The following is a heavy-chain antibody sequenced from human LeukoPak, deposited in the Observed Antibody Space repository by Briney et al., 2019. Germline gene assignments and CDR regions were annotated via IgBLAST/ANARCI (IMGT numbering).Heavy chain of an antibody. D-gene: IGHD3-9*01. CDR2: IYHSGST. CDR3: ARAPPDYDILTGYSYYFDY. J-gene: IGHJ4*02. Sequence: PSETLSLTCAVSGGSISSSNWWSWVRQPPGKGLEWIGEIYHSGSTNYNPSLKSRVTISVDKSKNQFSLKLSSVTAADTAVYYCARAPPDYDILTGYSYYFDYWGQGTLVTVSS. V-gene: IGHV4-4*02. CDR1: GGSISSSNW.